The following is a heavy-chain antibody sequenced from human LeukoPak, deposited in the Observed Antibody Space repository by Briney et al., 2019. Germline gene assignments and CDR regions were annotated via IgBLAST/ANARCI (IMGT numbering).Heavy chain of an antibody. CDR3: AKFEFGF. CDR2: ISGSGGST. D-gene: IGHD3-16*01. V-gene: IGHV3-23*01. J-gene: IGHJ4*02. CDR1: GFTFDDYA. Sequence: PGGSLRLSCKAAGFTFDDYAMSWFRQAPGKGLEWVSAISGSGGSTYYADSVKGRFTISRDNSKNTLYLQMNSLRDEDTAVYYCAKFEFGFWGQGTLATVSS.